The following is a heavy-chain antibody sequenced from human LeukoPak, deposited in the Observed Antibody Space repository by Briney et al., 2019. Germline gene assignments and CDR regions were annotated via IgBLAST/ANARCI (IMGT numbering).Heavy chain of an antibody. J-gene: IGHJ6*02. CDR3: ARGSSSYGVYYYYGMDV. CDR2: INHSGST. V-gene: IGHV4-34*01. D-gene: IGHD6-13*01. Sequence: SETLSLTCAVYGGSFSGYYWSWIRQPPGKGLEWIGEINHSGSTNYNPSLKSRVTISVDTSKNQFSLKLRSVTAADTAVYYCARGSSSYGVYYYYGMDVWGQGTTVTVSS. CDR1: GGSFSGYY.